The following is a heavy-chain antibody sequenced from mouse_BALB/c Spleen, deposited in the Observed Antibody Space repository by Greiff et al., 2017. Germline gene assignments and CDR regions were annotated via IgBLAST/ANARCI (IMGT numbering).Heavy chain of an antibody. D-gene: IGHD2-4*01. V-gene: IGHV1S81*02. J-gene: IGHJ3*01. CDR2: INPSNVGT. CDR3: TRGGYDYDGMAY. Sequence: QVQLKESGAVLVKPGASVKLSCKASGYTFTSYYMYWVKQRPGQGLEWIGEINPSNVGTNFNEKFKSKATLTVDKSSSTAYMQLSSLTSEDSAVYYCTRGGYDYDGMAYWGQGTLVTVSA. CDR1: GYTFTSYY.